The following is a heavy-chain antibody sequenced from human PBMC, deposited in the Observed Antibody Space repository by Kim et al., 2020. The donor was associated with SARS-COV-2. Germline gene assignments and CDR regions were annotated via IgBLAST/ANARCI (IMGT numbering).Heavy chain of an antibody. CDR2: IYYSGST. V-gene: IGHV4-31*03. CDR1: GGSISSGGYY. J-gene: IGHJ4*02. D-gene: IGHD1-26*01. CDR3: ARDIWSGGSYHYFDY. Sequence: SETLSLTCTVSGGSISSGGYYWSWIRQHPGKGLEWIGYIYYSGSTYYNPSLKSRVTISVDTSKNQFSLKLSSVTAADTAVYYCARDIWSGGSYHYFDYWGQGTLVTVSS.